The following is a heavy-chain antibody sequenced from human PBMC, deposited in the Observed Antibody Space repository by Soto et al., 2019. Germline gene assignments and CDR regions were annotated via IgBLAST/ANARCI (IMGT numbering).Heavy chain of an antibody. CDR1: GYSFTSYW. V-gene: IGHV5-10-1*01. CDR3: ARQPGIAAGRYGMDV. CDR2: IDPSDSYT. J-gene: IGHJ6*02. Sequence: GESLKISCKGSGYSFTSYWISWVRQMPGKGLEWMGRIDPSDSYTNYSPSFQGHVTISADKSISTAYLQWSSLKASDTAMYYCARQPGIAAGRYGMDVWGQGTTVTVS. D-gene: IGHD6-13*01.